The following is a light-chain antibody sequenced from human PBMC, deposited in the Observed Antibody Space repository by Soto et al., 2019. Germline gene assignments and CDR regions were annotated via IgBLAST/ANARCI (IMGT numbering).Light chain of an antibody. CDR2: GAS. Sequence: EIVLTQSPGTLSLSPGERGTLSCRASQSVTSNSVAWYQQKPGQAPRLLIYGASSRVAGIPDRFRGAGSGTDFTLTISRLEPGDFAVYVCQQYGSSPPTFGQGTKVDVK. CDR3: QQYGSSPPT. CDR1: QSVTSNS. J-gene: IGKJ1*01. V-gene: IGKV3-20*01.